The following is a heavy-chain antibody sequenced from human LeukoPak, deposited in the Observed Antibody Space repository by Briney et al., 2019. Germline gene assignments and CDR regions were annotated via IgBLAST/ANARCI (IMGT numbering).Heavy chain of an antibody. CDR1: GGSISSGSYY. CDR3: ARAGRYYCYYGMDV. CDR2: IYTSGST. Sequence: SETLSLTCTVSGGSISSGSYYWSWIRQPAGKGLEWIGRIYTSGSTNYNPSLKSRVTISVDTSKNQFSLKLSSVTAADTAVYYCARAGRYYCYYGMDVWGQGTTVTVSS. V-gene: IGHV4-61*02. J-gene: IGHJ6*02.